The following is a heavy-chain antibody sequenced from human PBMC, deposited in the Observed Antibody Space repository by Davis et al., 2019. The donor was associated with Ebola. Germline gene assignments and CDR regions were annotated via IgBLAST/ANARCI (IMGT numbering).Heavy chain of an antibody. CDR1: DYSISSGYY. V-gene: IGHV4-38-2*02. D-gene: IGHD5-18*01. CDR2: IHHSGRAT. J-gene: IGHJ4*02. CDR3: ARSPTPQLWFLFDF. Sequence: MPSETLSLTCIVSDYSISSGYYWGWIRQPPGKGLEWIGSIHHSGRATSYNPSLRSRVTISVDTSKNQFSLKLSSVIAADTAVYYCARSPTPQLWFLFDFWGQGTLVTVSS.